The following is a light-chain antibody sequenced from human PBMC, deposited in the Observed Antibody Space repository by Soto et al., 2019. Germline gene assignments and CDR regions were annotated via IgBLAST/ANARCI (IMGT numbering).Light chain of an antibody. V-gene: IGKV2-24*01. J-gene: IGKJ4*01. CDR3: VQSTQFPLT. CDR2: QIS. Sequence: DIVMTQTPLSSPVTLGQPASISGRSSQSLVHSNGNSDLSWLQQRPGQPPRFLIYQISNRFSGVPDRFSGSGSGTDFTLNISRVEASDVGVYYWVQSTQFPLTCGGGTEVEIK. CDR1: QSLVHSNGNSD.